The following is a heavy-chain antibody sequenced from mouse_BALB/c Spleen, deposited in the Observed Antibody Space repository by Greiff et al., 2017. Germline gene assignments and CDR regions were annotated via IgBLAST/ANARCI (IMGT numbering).Heavy chain of an antibody. V-gene: IGHV1-14*01. D-gene: IGHD2-3*01. Sequence: EVKLVESGPELVKPGASVKMSCKASGYTFTSYVMHWVKQKPGQGLEWIGYINPYNDGTKYNEKFKGKATLTSDKSSSTAYMELSSLTSEDSAVYYCARQGFDDGYYSLYFDYWGQGTTLTVSS. CDR3: ARQGFDDGYYSLYFDY. CDR1: GYTFTSYV. J-gene: IGHJ2*01. CDR2: INPYNDGT.